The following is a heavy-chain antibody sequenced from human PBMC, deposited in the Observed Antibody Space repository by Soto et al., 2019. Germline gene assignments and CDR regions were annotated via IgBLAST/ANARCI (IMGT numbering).Heavy chain of an antibody. V-gene: IGHV3-23*01. D-gene: IGHD4-4*01. CDR3: AKDLIDYSISYFDY. CDR2: ITSTGYT. J-gene: IGHJ4*02. CDR1: GFSLSNYA. Sequence: GGSLRLSCATSGFSLSNYAMSWVRQAPGKGLEWVAGITSTGYTYYVESLKGRFTISRDNSKNTVSLQMNSLRAEDTAVYYCAKDLIDYSISYFDYWGQGTLVTVSS.